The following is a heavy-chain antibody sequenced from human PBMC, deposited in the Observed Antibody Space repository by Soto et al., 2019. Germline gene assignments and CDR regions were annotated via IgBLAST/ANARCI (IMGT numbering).Heavy chain of an antibody. D-gene: IGHD3-10*01. CDR3: ARDGITMVRGVIITELAFDI. V-gene: IGHV3-66*01. CDR2: IYSGGST. CDR1: GFTVSSNY. Sequence: SLRLSCAASGFTVSSNYMSWVRQAPGKGLEWVSVIYSGGSTYYADSVRGRFTISRDNSKNTLYLQMNSLRAEDTAVYYCARDGITMVRGVIITELAFDIWGQGTMVTVSS. J-gene: IGHJ3*02.